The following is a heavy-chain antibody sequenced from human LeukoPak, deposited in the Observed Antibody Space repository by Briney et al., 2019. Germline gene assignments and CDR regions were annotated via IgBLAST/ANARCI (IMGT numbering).Heavy chain of an antibody. CDR2: IYTTGST. Sequence: SETLSLTCTVSGGSISSYYWSWIRQPAGKGLEWIGRIYTTGSTSYNPSLKSRVTMSVDTSKKQISLKLSSVTAADTAVYYCARDFTDTGSSLVYYYYYMDVWGKGITVTVSS. CDR1: GGSISSYY. V-gene: IGHV4-4*07. J-gene: IGHJ6*03. D-gene: IGHD1-26*01. CDR3: ARDFTDTGSSLVYYYYYMDV.